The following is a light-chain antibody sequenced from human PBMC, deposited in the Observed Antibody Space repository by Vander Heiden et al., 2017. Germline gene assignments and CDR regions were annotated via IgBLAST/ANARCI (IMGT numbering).Light chain of an antibody. Sequence: AIRMTQSPSSISASTGDRVTITCRASQVIRSSLAWYQQKPGRAPKLLIYDASTLQTGVPSRFSGSGSGTDFRLTISSLQSDDFAIYHCQQYYSYSGTFGPGTNVDV. CDR2: DAS. CDR3: QQYYSYSGT. V-gene: IGKV1-8*01. CDR1: QVIRSS. J-gene: IGKJ3*01.